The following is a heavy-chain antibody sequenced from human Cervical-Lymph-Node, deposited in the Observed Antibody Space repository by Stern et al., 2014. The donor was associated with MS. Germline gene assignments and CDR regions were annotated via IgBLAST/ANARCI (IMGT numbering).Heavy chain of an antibody. D-gene: IGHD6-6*01. Sequence: VQLVESGGGVVQPGKSLRLSCAASGFTFSSYGMHWVRQAPGQGLEWVAVISYPGSNKSYADSVKGRFTISRDNSKNTLYLQMNSLRAEDTAVYYCAKDSTIAARPHYYYYGMDVWGQGTTVTVSS. CDR3: AKDSTIAARPHYYYYGMDV. V-gene: IGHV3-30*18. CDR2: ISYPGSNK. J-gene: IGHJ6*02. CDR1: GFTFSSYG.